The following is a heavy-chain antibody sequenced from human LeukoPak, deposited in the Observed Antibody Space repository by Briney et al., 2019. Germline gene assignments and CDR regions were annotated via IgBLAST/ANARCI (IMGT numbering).Heavy chain of an antibody. D-gene: IGHD3-22*01. V-gene: IGHV4-38-2*01. CDR1: GYSISGGYY. CDR3: ARNYDSSGYHNLPLEY. CDR2: INHNRVT. J-gene: IGHJ4*02. Sequence: SETLSLTCAVSGYSISGGYYWAWIRQSPGKGLDWIGSINHNRVTYYNPSLKSRVTISIDTSKNQFSLRLSSVTAADTAVYYCARNYDSSGYHNLPLEYWGQGTLVTVSS.